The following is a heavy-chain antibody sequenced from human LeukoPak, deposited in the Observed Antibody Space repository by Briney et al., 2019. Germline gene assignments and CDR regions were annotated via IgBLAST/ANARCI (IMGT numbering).Heavy chain of an antibody. Sequence: ASVKVSCKASGYTFTSYGISWVRQAPGQGVEWMGWISAYNGNTNYAQKLQGRVTMTTDTSTSTAYMELRSLRSDDTAVYYCARGTGQPDYWYFDLWGRGTLVTVSS. CDR1: GYTFTSYG. CDR2: ISAYNGNT. V-gene: IGHV1-18*01. J-gene: IGHJ2*01. D-gene: IGHD7-27*01. CDR3: ARGTGQPDYWYFDL.